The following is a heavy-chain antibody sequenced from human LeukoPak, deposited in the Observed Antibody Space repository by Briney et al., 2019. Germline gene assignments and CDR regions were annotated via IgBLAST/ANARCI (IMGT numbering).Heavy chain of an antibody. D-gene: IGHD6-19*01. CDR2: LPILGIP. CDR3: ARGPGYSSGDPFDY. J-gene: IGHJ4*02. Sequence: LPILGIPNYAQKFHGRVTITADKSPSTAYMELSSLRSEDTAVYYCARGPGYSSGDPFDYWGQGTLVTVSS. V-gene: IGHV1-69*04.